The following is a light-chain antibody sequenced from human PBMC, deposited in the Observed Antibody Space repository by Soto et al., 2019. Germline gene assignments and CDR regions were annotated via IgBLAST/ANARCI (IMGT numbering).Light chain of an antibody. CDR1: QSVGSK. V-gene: IGKV3-15*01. CDR3: QQYHNTPIT. CDR2: GAS. J-gene: IGKJ5*01. Sequence: EIVITQSPPTLSVSPGERATLSCRASQSVGSKLAWYQQKPGQAPRLLIYGASTRATGIPARFSGSGSGTDFTLTINRLEPEDFAVYYCQQYHNTPITFGQGTRLEIK.